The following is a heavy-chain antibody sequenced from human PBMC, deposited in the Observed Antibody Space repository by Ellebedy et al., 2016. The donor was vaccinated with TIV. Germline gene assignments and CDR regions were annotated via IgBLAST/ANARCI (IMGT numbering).Heavy chain of an antibody. D-gene: IGHD2-21*02. CDR3: ARDQLRCGGDCYSLPRYYFDY. J-gene: IGHJ4*02. CDR2: IWYDGSNK. CDR1: GFTFSSYG. V-gene: IGHV3-33*08. Sequence: PGGSLRLSCAASGFTFSSYGMHWVRQAPGKGLEWVAFIWYDGSNKYYADSVKGRFTISRDNSKNTLYLQMNSLRAEDTAVYFCARDQLRCGGDCYSLPRYYFDYWGQGTLVTVSS.